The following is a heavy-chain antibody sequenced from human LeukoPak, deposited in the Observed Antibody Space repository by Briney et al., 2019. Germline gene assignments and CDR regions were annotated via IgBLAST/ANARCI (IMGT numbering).Heavy chain of an antibody. CDR1: GDSVSSNSAA. D-gene: IGHD6-13*01. Sequence: SQTLSLTCAISGDSVSSNSAAWNWIRQSPSRGLEWLGRTYYRSKWYNDCAVSVKSRITINPDTSKNQFSLQLNSVTPEDTAVYYCAAAPGYSSSWLPNWFDPWAQGTLVTVSS. CDR3: AAAPGYSSSWLPNWFDP. J-gene: IGHJ5*02. CDR2: TYYRSKWYN. V-gene: IGHV6-1*01.